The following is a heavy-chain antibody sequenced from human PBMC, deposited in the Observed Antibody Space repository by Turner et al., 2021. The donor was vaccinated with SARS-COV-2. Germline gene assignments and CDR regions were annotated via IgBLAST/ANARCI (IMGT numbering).Heavy chain of an antibody. D-gene: IGHD3-10*01. CDR3: AKDSGAVDGSFDF. CDR2: INPNTGAT. Sequence: QVQLVQSGTEVRKPGASVKVSCRASGYRFNGYYIHWVRQAPGQGLEWMGCINPNTGATYYAQKSQGRVTLTRDTSIRTVYMELTRLRADDTAVYYCAKDSGAVDGSFDFWGQGSLVAVSS. CDR1: GYRFNGYY. J-gene: IGHJ4*02. V-gene: IGHV1-2*02.